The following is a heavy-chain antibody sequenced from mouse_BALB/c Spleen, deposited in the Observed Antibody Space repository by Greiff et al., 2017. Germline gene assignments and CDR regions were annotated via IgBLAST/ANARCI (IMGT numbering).Heavy chain of an antibody. CDR1: GFTFSSYG. CDR3: ARQTPTTVVVRWYFDV. V-gene: IGHV5-6*02. Sequence: EVMLVESGGDLVKPGGSLKLSCAASGFTFSSYGMSWVRQTPDKRLEWVATISSGGSYTYYPDSVKGRFTISRDNAKNTLYLQMSSLKSEDTAMYYCARQTPTTVVVRWYFDVWGAGTTVTVSS. CDR2: ISSGGSYT. J-gene: IGHJ1*01. D-gene: IGHD1-1*01.